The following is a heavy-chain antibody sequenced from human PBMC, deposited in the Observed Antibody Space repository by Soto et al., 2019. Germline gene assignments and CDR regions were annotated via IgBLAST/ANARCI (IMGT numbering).Heavy chain of an antibody. D-gene: IGHD6-13*01. CDR2: ITIYNGNT. V-gene: IGHV1-18*04. J-gene: IGHJ4*02. Sequence: QVQLVQSGAAVTESGASVTVSCKASGYVFTSYGISWVRQAPGQGLEWMGWITIYNGNTNYAQKFQDRVAMTTDTPTTTAYMELRNLTSDDTAVYYCERIAAASTGWYFDNWGQGTLVTVSS. CDR3: ERIAAASTGWYFDN. CDR1: GYVFTSYG.